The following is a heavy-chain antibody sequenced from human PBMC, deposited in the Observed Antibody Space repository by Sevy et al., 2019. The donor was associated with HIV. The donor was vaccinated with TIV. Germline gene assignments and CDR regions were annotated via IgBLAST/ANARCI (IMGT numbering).Heavy chain of an antibody. D-gene: IGHD2-21*01. Sequence: GGSLRLSCATSEFTFSRYWMTWVRQAPGKGLEWVVYINQDGSQKSYVDSVKGRFTISRDNSKNSLFLQMNSLRAEDTAVYYCARAGPLGDLDHFDRWGQGTLVTVS. V-gene: IGHV3-7*03. CDR2: INQDGSQK. CDR3: ARAGPLGDLDHFDR. CDR1: EFTFSRYW. J-gene: IGHJ4*02.